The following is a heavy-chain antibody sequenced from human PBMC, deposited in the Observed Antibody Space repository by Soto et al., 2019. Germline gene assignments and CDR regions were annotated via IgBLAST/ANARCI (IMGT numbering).Heavy chain of an antibody. CDR1: GFTFSNYA. CDR3: ARDNYYDSSGYYAV. D-gene: IGHD3-22*01. Sequence: QVQLVESGGGVVQPERSLRLSCAASGFTFSNYAMHWVRQAPGKGPEWVAVISYDGSNKYYADSVKGRFTISRDNSKHTLYLQMNSLRAEDTAVYYCARDNYYDSSGYYAVWGQGTLVTVSS. J-gene: IGHJ4*02. V-gene: IGHV3-30-3*01. CDR2: ISYDGSNK.